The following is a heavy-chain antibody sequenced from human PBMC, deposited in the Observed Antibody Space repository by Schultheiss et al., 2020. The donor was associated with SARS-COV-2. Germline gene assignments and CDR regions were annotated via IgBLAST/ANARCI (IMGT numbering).Heavy chain of an antibody. CDR1: GGSISSSSYY. CDR2: IYYSGST. V-gene: IGHV4-39*02. Sequence: SQTLSLTCTVSGGSISSSSYYWGWIRQPPGKGLEWIGSIYYSGSTYYNPSLKSRVTISVDTSKNQFSLKLSSVTAADTAVYYCAREYMGARRGGWFDPWGQGTLVTVSS. CDR3: AREYMGARRGGWFDP. J-gene: IGHJ5*02. D-gene: IGHD1-26*01.